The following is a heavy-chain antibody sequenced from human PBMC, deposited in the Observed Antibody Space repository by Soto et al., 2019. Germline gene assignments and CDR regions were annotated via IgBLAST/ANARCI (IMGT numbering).Heavy chain of an antibody. J-gene: IGHJ6*04. D-gene: IGHD2-2*01. CDR2: ISGSDGST. Sequence: VGSLRLCWGAAGVTCVGYGGSWVRQAPGKGLEWVSAISGSDGSTYYADSVKGRFTISRDNSKNTLYLQMNSLRAEDTAVYYCATAYGILVVPPAWNVWRNGTTVTVSP. CDR3: ATAYGILVVPPAWNV. CDR1: GVTCVGYG. V-gene: IGHV3-23*01.